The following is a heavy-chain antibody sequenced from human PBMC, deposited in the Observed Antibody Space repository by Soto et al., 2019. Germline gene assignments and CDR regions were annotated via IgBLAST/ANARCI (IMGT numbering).Heavy chain of an antibody. J-gene: IGHJ3*02. D-gene: IGHD6-13*01. CDR1: GFTFSSYA. V-gene: IGHV3-23*01. Sequence: GGSLRLSCAASGFTFSSYAMIWVRQAPVNGLEFVSAISGIFGSTYYADSVKGRFTISRYNSKNTLYLQMNSLRAEDTAVYYFEKEIAPFDIWGQGTTVTVSS. CDR2: ISGIFGST. CDR3: EKEIAPFDI.